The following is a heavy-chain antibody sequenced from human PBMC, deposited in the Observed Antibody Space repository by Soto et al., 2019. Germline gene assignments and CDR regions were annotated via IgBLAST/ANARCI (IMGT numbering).Heavy chain of an antibody. V-gene: IGHV3-66*01. J-gene: IGHJ3*02. CDR1: GFTVSSNY. D-gene: IGHD3-3*01. Sequence: EVQLVESGGGLVQPGGSLRLSCAASGFTVSSNYMSWVRQAPGKGLEWVSVIYSGGSTYYADSVKGRFTISRDNSKNTLYLQMNSLRAEHTAVYYCARGGRFLEWYDAFDIWGQGTMVTVSS. CDR2: IYSGGST. CDR3: ARGGRFLEWYDAFDI.